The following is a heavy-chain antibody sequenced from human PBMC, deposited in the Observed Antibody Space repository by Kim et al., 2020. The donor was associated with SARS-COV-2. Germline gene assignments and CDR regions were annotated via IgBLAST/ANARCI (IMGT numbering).Heavy chain of an antibody. J-gene: IGHJ3*02. Sequence: PSPKSRITISVDTFKNQFPLKLGSVTAADTAVYYCAGDYYYSSGFGAFDIWGQGTMVTVSS. CDR3: AGDYYYSSGFGAFDI. D-gene: IGHD3-22*01. V-gene: IGHV4-59*01.